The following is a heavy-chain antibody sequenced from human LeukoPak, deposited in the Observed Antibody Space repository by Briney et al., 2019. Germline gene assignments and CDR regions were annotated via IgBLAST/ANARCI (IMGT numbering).Heavy chain of an antibody. Sequence: GGSLRLSCAVSGIILSNYGMSWVRQAPGKGLQWVAGISDRGGSINYADSVKGRFTISRDNSKNTLYLQMNSLRAEDTAVYFCAKRGVVIRAVIIVGFHKEAYYFDYWGQGALVTVSS. CDR3: AKRGVVIRAVIIVGFHKEAYYFDY. CDR1: GIILSNYG. D-gene: IGHD3-10*01. V-gene: IGHV3-23*01. J-gene: IGHJ4*02. CDR2: ISDRGGSI.